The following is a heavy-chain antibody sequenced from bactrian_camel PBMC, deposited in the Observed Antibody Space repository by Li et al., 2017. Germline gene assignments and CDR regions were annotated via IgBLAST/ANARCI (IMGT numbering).Heavy chain of an antibody. CDR3: AASGGPVYGPTKLRTRDYNY. D-gene: IGHD3*01. Sequence: HVQLVESGGDSVQAGGSLRLSCVASRATSGFPFMAWFRQAPGKEREGVAAIYSYNPNIGDTYYADSVKGRLAISLEVANNTLYLQMHLLKPEDTATYYCAASGGPVYGPTKLRTRDYNYWGQGTQVTVS. CDR2: IYSYNPNIGDT. J-gene: IGHJ4*01. V-gene: IGHV3S6*01. CDR1: RATSGFPF.